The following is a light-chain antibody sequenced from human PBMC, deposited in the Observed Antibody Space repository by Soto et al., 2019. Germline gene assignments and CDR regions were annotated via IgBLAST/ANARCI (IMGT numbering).Light chain of an antibody. Sequence: PGDRATLSCRASQSVSRHLAWYQQRPGQAPRFLMFDASTRATGVPARFSGSGSGTDFTLTINSLEPEDFAVYYCQHRSSWPPAFGQGTRLEIK. CDR3: QHRSSWPPA. CDR1: QSVSRH. V-gene: IGKV3-11*01. J-gene: IGKJ5*01. CDR2: DAS.